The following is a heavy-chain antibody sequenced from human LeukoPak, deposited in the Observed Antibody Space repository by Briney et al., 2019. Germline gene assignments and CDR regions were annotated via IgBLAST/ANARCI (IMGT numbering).Heavy chain of an antibody. Sequence: GGSLRLSCAASGFTFSSSAMSWVRQAPGKGLEWVSAISNNGGYTYYADSVKGRFTISRDNSKNMLYLQMNSLRAEDTAVYYCAKWKYSNSGIDDYWGQGTLVTVSS. J-gene: IGHJ4*02. CDR2: ISNNGGYT. V-gene: IGHV3-23*01. D-gene: IGHD6-6*01. CDR1: GFTFSSSA. CDR3: AKWKYSNSGIDDY.